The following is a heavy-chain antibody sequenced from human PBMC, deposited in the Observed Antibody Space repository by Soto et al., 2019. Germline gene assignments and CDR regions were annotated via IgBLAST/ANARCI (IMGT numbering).Heavy chain of an antibody. CDR2: VYQSGSA. V-gene: IGHV4-30-2*01. D-gene: IGHD4-17*01. J-gene: IGHJ5*02. CDR3: ARSRNYGWFDP. Sequence: SETLSLTCDVSGGSTNSSGYSWSWIRQPPGKGLEWIGYVYQSGSAYYSPSLMSRVTMSVDRSKNQFSLNLTSVTVADTAVYFCARSRNYGWFDPWGQGTLVTVSS. CDR1: GGSTNSSGYS.